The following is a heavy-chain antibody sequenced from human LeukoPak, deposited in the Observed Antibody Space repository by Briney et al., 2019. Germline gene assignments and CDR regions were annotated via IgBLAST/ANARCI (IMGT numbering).Heavy chain of an antibody. V-gene: IGHV4-59*11. CDR2: IYYTGAT. CDR3: ARAGYSYGTGYYFDY. Sequence: SETLSLTCTVSGGSISSHYWSWIRLPPGTGLEWIGYIYYTGATYYNPSLKSRVTISLDTSKNQFSLKLSSVTAADAAVYYCARAGYSYGTGYYFDYWGQGALVTVSS. D-gene: IGHD5-18*01. J-gene: IGHJ4*02. CDR1: GGSISSHY.